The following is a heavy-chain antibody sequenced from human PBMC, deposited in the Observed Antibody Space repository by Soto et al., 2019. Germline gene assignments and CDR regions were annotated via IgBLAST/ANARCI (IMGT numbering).Heavy chain of an antibody. CDR3: AAGNVDSMLES. V-gene: IGHV4-4*02. J-gene: IGHJ4*02. CDR2: IYHSGGT. D-gene: IGHD3-3*01. Sequence: QVQLQESGPGLVKPSGTLSVTCAVSGGSISSRDWWTWVRQAPGKGLEWIGKIYHSGGTNYSPSLKSRVPISIYKSRKSFSLDLSSVTAADTAVYFCAAGNVDSMLESWGRGTLVTVSS. CDR1: GGSISSRDW.